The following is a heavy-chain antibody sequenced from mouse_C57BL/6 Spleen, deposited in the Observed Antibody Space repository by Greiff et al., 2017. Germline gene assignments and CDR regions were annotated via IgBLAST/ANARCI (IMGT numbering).Heavy chain of an antibody. J-gene: IGHJ1*03. V-gene: IGHV14-4*01. CDR1: GFNIKDDY. CDR3: TTSNYYGSSYGGGYFDV. Sequence: VQLQQSGAELVRPGASVKLSCTASGFNIKDDYMHWVKQRPEQGLEWIGWIDPENGDTEYASKFQGKATITADTSSNTAYLQLSSLTSEDTAGYYCTTSNYYGSSYGGGYFDVWGTGTTVTVSS. CDR2: IDPENGDT. D-gene: IGHD1-1*01.